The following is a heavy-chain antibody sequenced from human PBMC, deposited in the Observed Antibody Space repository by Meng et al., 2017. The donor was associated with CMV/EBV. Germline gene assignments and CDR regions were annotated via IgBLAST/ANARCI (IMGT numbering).Heavy chain of an antibody. CDR2: INHSGST. CDR3: ATRDGLFPGWGRYHYYGMDV. J-gene: IGHJ6*02. D-gene: IGHD2-21*01. V-gene: IGHV4-34*01. Sequence: GSLRLSCAVYGGSFSGYYWSWIRQPPGKGLEWIGEINHSGSTNYNPSLKSRVTISVDTSKNQFSLKLSSVTAADTAVYYCATRDGLFPGWGRYHYYGMDVWGQGTTVTVSS. CDR1: GGSFSGYY.